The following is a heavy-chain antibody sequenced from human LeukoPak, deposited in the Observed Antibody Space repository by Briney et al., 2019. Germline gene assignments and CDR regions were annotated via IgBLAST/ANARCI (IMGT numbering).Heavy chain of an antibody. CDR2: IYYSGST. Sequence: PSETLSLTCSVSGGSISSYYWSWIRQPPGKGLEWIGYIYYSGSTNYNPSLKSRVTISLDTSKNQFSLKLNSVTAADTAVYYCARGGGDHYPFDYWDQGTLVTVSS. CDR1: GGSISSYY. D-gene: IGHD2-21*01. V-gene: IGHV4-59*01. J-gene: IGHJ4*02. CDR3: ARGGGDHYPFDY.